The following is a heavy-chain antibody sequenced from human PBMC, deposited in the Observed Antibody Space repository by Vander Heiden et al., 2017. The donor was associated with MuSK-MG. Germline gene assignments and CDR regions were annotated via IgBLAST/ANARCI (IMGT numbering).Heavy chain of an antibody. CDR2: ISSSSSTI. V-gene: IGHV3-48*01. CDR1: GFIFSSYS. CDR3: GRGRIEYGVHDAYDI. Sequence: VQLSEAGGVWVQPGVSLSLSCAAFGFIFSSYSINWVRQAPGKGLEWVSYISSSSSTINYADSGKGRFTISRDNAKNSLYLQMNSLRAEDTAVYYCGRGRIEYGVHDAYDIW. D-gene: IGHD4-17*01. J-gene: IGHJ3*02.